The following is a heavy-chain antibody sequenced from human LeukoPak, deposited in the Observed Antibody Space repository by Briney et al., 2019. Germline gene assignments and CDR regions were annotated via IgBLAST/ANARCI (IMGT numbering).Heavy chain of an antibody. J-gene: IGHJ4*02. CDR2: ISGSGGST. CDR3: AKERDIVLMVYAID. CDR1: GFTFSSYA. V-gene: IGHV3-23*01. Sequence: GGSLRLSCAASGFTFSSYAMSWVRQAPGKGLEWVSAISGSGGSTYYADSVKGRFTISRDNSKSTLYLQMNSLRAEDTAVYYCAKERDIVLMVYAIDWGQGTLVTVSS. D-gene: IGHD2-8*01.